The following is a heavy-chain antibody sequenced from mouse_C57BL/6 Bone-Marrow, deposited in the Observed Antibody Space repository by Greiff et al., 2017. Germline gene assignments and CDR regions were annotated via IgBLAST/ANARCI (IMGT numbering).Heavy chain of an antibody. CDR3: ARHEGACGNNQVWFAY. CDR2: FYPGGGSI. V-gene: IGHV1-62-2*01. CDR1: GYTFTEYT. D-gene: IGHD2-1*01. Sequence: QVQLQQSGAELVKPGASVKLSCKASGYTFTEYTIHWVKQRSGQGLEWIGWFYPGGGSIKYNEKFKDKATLTADKSSSTVYMELSRLTSEDSAVYFCARHEGACGNNQVWFAYWGQGTLVTVSA. J-gene: IGHJ3*01.